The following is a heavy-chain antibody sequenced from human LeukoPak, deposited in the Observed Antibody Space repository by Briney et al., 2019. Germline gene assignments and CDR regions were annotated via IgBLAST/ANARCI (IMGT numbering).Heavy chain of an antibody. J-gene: IGHJ4*02. D-gene: IGHD4-17*01. CDR1: GFTFSNYS. V-gene: IGHV3-23*01. CDR2: ISGTGGTT. CDR3: AKGRGTTVTAAANY. Sequence: GGSLRLSCAASGFTFSNYSMSWVRQAPGKGLEWVSTISGTGGTTYYADSVKGRFTISRDNSKNTLFLKFNSLGVEDTAVYYCAKGRGTTVTAAANYWGQGTLVTVSS.